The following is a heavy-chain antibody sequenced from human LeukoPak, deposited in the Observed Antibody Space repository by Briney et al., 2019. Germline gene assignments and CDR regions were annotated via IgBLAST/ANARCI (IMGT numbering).Heavy chain of an antibody. Sequence: PSQTLSLTCTVSGGSISSGDYYWSWIRQPPGKGLEWIGYIYYSGSTNYNPSLKSRVTISVDTSKNQFSLKLSSVTAADTAVYYCARTYWSGYYSWFDPWGQGTLVTVSS. V-gene: IGHV4-30-4*01. CDR1: GGSISSGDYY. J-gene: IGHJ5*02. CDR3: ARTYWSGYYSWFDP. D-gene: IGHD3-3*01. CDR2: IYYSGST.